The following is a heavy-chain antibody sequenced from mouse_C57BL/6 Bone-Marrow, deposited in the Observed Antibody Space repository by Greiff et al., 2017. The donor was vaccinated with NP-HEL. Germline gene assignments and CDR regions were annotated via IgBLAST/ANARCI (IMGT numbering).Heavy chain of an antibody. CDR2: ISDGGSYT. J-gene: IGHJ3*01. Sequence: DVQLVESGGGLVKPGGSLKLSCAASGFTFSSYAMSWVRQTPEKRLEWVATISDGGSYTYYPDNVKGRFTISRDNAKNNLYLQMSHLKSEDTAMYYCARDHVITTVVAPRFAYWGQGTLVTVSA. CDR3: ARDHVITTVVAPRFAY. D-gene: IGHD1-1*01. CDR1: GFTFSSYA. V-gene: IGHV5-4*01.